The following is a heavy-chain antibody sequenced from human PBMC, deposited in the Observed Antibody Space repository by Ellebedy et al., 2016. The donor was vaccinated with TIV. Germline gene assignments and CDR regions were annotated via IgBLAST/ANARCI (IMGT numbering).Heavy chain of an antibody. CDR1: RFSFSSYW. D-gene: IGHD4-17*01. CDR3: ATDGSYGDYLFPAHAFEI. CDR2: INQDGSEK. J-gene: IGHJ3*02. V-gene: IGHV3-7*01. Sequence: GGSLRLSCAASRFSFSSYWMSWVRQSPGKGLEWVANINQDGSEKYYVDSVKGRFTISRDNAKNSVYLQRNSLRAEDTAVYYCATDGSYGDYLFPAHAFEIWGQGTKVTVSS.